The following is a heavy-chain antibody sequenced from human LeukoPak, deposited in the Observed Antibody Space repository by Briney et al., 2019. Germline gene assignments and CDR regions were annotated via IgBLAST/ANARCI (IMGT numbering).Heavy chain of an antibody. CDR2: IYYSGST. V-gene: IGHV4-59*01. J-gene: IGHJ1*01. CDR1: GGSINTYF. D-gene: IGHD6-19*01. Sequence: SETLSLTCTVSGGSINTYFWSWIRQPPGKGLEWIGYIYYSGSTNYNPSLKSRVTISVDTSKNQYSLKLSSVTAADTAVYYCARGVTGGWYGDFQHWGQGTLVTVSS. CDR3: ARGVTGGWYGDFQH.